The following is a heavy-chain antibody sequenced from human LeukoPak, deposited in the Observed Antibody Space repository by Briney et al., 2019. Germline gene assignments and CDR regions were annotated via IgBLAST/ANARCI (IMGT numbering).Heavy chain of an antibody. V-gene: IGHV3-53*01. CDR2: IYSDSRT. CDR3: ARCGSDYDGGAFDI. CDR1: GFTVSDYY. Sequence: GGSLRLSCAASGFTVSDYYMSWVRQAPGKGLEWVLVIYSDSRTYYADSVRGRFTISRDNSNNTLHLQMNSLRGEDTAVYYCARCGSDYDGGAFDIWGPGTMVTVSS. J-gene: IGHJ3*02. D-gene: IGHD2-21*02.